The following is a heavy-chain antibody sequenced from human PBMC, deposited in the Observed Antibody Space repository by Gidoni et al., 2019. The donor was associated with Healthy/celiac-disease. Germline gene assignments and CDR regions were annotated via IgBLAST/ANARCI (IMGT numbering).Heavy chain of an antibody. V-gene: IGHV3-11*01. Sequence: QVQLVESWGGLVKPGGSLSLSCAAPGFTFSDYSMSWIRQAPGKGREWVSYISSSGSTIYYADSVKGRFTIARDNAKNSLYLQMNSLRAEDTAVYYCARDRGKKYYYDSSGYYPIWGQGTMVTVSS. CDR1: GFTFSDYS. CDR3: ARDRGKKYYYDSSGYYPI. J-gene: IGHJ3*02. D-gene: IGHD3-22*01. CDR2: ISSSGSTI.